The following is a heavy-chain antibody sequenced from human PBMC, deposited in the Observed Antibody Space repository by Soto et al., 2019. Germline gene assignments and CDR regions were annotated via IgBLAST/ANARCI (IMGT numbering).Heavy chain of an antibody. D-gene: IGHD1-1*01. V-gene: IGHV3-48*02. J-gene: IGHJ6*02. Sequence: EVHLVESGGGLIQPGGSLRLSCAASGFTFSNYNMDWVRQAPGKGLEWLSYMSNTSRTIYYADSVKGRFTISRDNARNLLFLQMNSLRDEDTAVYYCARDGNRGYDMDVWGQGTTVIVSS. CDR3: ARDGNRGYDMDV. CDR1: GFTFSNYN. CDR2: MSNTSRTI.